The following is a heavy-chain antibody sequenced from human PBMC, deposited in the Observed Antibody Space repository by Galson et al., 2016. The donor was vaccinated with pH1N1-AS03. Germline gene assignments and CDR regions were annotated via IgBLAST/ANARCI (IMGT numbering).Heavy chain of an antibody. Sequence: SLRLSCAASELTLSNYDMHWVRQAPGKGLEWISILAAVGDTNYAGSVKGRFTISRDNSNNTLYLQLNSLRAEDTAVYYCAKVSALLEFDYWGQGTLVIVSS. CDR1: ELTLSNYD. V-gene: IGHV3-13*01. J-gene: IGHJ4*02. CDR3: AKVSALLEFDY. D-gene: IGHD1-26*01. CDR2: LAAVGDT.